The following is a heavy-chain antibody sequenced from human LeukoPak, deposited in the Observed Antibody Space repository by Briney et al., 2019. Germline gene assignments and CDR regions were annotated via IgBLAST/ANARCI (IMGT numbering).Heavy chain of an antibody. CDR1: GGSISSSNW. J-gene: IGHJ6*03. CDR2: MYHSGGT. Sequence: SGTLSLTCAVSGGSISSSNWWSWIRQPPGKGLEWLGSMYHSGGTYNNPSLKSRLTMSVDTSKNQFSLKLTSVTAADTAVYYCARGGGNGGGWVGHYYYMDVWGKGTTVTVSS. V-gene: IGHV4-4*02. CDR3: ARGGGNGGGWVGHYYYMDV. D-gene: IGHD4-23*01.